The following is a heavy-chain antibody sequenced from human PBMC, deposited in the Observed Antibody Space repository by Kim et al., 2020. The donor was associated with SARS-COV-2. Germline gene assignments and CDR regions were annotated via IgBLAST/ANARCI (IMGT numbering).Heavy chain of an antibody. V-gene: IGHV3-23*01. Sequence: GGSLRLSCAASGFTFSNYAMSWVRQAPGKGLEWVSGISGRGDGTYYTDSVKGRFTISRDNSNNTLYLQMNSLRAEDTGVYYCVKDKGFFPNSWGQGTLVTVSS. CDR2: ISGRGDGT. J-gene: IGHJ4*02. CDR1: GFTFSNYA. D-gene: IGHD1-7*01. CDR3: VKDKGFFPNS.